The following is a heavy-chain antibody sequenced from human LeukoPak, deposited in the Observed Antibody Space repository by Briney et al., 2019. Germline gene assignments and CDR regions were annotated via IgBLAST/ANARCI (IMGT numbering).Heavy chain of an antibody. D-gene: IGHD2-21*01. Sequence: GRSLRLSCAASGFIFEDYVMNWVRQAPGKGLEWVSSISWISGLTGYADSVQGRFTISRDNAKNTLFLQMNNLRPEDTALYYCVKDNVADTCVDCPLGDAFDIWGQGTMVTVSS. CDR2: ISWISGLT. V-gene: IGHV3-9*01. CDR3: VKDNVADTCVDCPLGDAFDI. J-gene: IGHJ3*02. CDR1: GFIFEDYV.